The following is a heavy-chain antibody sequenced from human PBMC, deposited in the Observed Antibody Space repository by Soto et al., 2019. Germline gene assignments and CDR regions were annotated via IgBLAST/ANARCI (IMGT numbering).Heavy chain of an antibody. J-gene: IGHJ4*02. V-gene: IGHV3-23*01. CDR1: GFAFSSYA. Sequence: EVQLLESGGGLVQPGGSLRLSCAASGFAFSSYAMSWVRQAPGKGLEWVSAISGSGGSTYYADSVKGRFTISRDNSKNTLYLQMNSLRAEDTAVYYCAKFGRGLDYFDYWGQGTLVTVSS. CDR2: ISGSGGST. D-gene: IGHD1-26*01. CDR3: AKFGRGLDYFDY.